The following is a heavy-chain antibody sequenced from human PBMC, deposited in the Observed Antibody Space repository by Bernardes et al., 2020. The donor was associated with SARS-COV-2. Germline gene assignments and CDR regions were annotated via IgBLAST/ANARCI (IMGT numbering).Heavy chain of an antibody. CDR2: ISHTGST. V-gene: IGHV4-38-2*02. D-gene: IGHD6-6*01. CDR1: AYSISSGYY. J-gene: IGHJ5*02. Sequence: SETLSLTCVISAYSISSGYYWGWIRQPPGKGLEWIGSISHTGSTYYNPSLKSRVTISVDTSKNHLSLTVSSVTAADTAVYYCAREAGDSSSSLDPWGQGALVTVSS. CDR3: AREAGDSSSSLDP.